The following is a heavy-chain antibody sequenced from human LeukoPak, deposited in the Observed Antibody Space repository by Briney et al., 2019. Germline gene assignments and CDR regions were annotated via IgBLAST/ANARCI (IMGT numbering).Heavy chain of an antibody. Sequence: PSETLSLTCAVYGGSFSGYYWSWIRQPPGKGLEWIGEINHSGSTNYNPSLKSRVTISVDTSKNQFSLKLSSVTAADTAVYYCAIRPGYCSSTSCYAGWFDPWGQGTLVTVSS. V-gene: IGHV4-34*01. CDR2: INHSGST. CDR1: GGSFSGYY. J-gene: IGHJ5*02. CDR3: AIRPGYCSSTSCYAGWFDP. D-gene: IGHD2-2*01.